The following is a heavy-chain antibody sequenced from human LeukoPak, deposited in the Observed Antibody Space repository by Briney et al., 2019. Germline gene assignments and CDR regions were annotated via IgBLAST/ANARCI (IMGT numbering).Heavy chain of an antibody. CDR2: INTVSSYI. CDR3: ARLRRNTDSSGFFYYYDY. D-gene: IGHD3-22*01. CDR1: GFSFSSYS. J-gene: IGHJ4*02. Sequence: GGSLRLSCAASGFSFSSYSFNWVRQAPGKGLEWVSSINTVSSYIYYADSLKGRFSISRDNAKNSVYLQMDSLRAEDSAVYYCARLRRNTDSSGFFYYYDYWGQGTLVTVSS. V-gene: IGHV3-21*06.